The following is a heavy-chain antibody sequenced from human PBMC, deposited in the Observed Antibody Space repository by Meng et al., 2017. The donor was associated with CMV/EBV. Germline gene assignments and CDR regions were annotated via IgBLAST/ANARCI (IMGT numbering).Heavy chain of an antibody. CDR1: GYTFMGFG. CDR3: ARHYCSSDICYGYFDY. J-gene: IGHJ4*02. V-gene: IGHV1-18*01. CDR2: ISTYNGDT. Sequence: ASVKVSCKPSGYTFMGFGSSWGRLAPGQGLEWMGWISTYNGDTNFAQKFQGRVTMTTDTSTSTVYMELRSLRSDDTAVSYCARHYCSSDICYGYFDYWGQGPLVTVSS. D-gene: IGHD2-2*01.